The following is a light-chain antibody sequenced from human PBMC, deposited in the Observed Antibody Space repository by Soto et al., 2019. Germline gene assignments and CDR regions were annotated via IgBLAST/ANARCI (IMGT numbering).Light chain of an antibody. V-gene: IGKV3-15*01. CDR3: QQYNDWPPFT. Sequence: EIVMTQSPATLSVSPGERATLSCRASQTVSSNLAWYQQKPGQAPRLLIHGASTRAAGIPARFSGSGSGTEFNLTISILQSEDFAVYYCQQYNDWPPFTVGPGTRVDIK. CDR2: GAS. CDR1: QTVSSN. J-gene: IGKJ3*01.